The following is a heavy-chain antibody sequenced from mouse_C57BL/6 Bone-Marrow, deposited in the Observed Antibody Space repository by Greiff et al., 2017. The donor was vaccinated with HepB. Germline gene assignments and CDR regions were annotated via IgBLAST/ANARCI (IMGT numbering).Heavy chain of an antibody. Sequence: VQLKQPGAELVKPGASVKLSCKASGYTFTSYWMHWVKQRPGRGLEWIGRIDPYSGGTKYNEKFKNKATLTVDKPSSTAYMQLSSLTYEDSAVYYCAKYGFFFDYWGQGTTLTVSS. CDR1: GYTFTSYW. D-gene: IGHD1-1*01. CDR3: AKYGFFFDY. J-gene: IGHJ2*01. CDR2: IDPYSGGT. V-gene: IGHV1-72*01.